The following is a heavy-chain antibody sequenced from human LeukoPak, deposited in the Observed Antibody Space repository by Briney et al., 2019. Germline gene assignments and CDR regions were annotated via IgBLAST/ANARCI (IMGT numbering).Heavy chain of an antibody. CDR3: ARATILVSGTGASYYFAY. Sequence: SETLSLTCTVSGGSISSGSYYWSWIRQPAGTGLEWIGRIYISGSTSYNPSLKSRITISVDTSKNQFSLQLSSVTAADTAVYYCARATILVSGTGASYYFAYWRQGTLVTVSS. V-gene: IGHV4-61*02. CDR1: GGSISSGSYY. D-gene: IGHD6-19*01. J-gene: IGHJ4*02. CDR2: IYISGST.